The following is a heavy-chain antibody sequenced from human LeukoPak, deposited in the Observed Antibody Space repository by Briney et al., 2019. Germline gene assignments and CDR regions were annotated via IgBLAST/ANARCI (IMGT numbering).Heavy chain of an antibody. CDR2: INPNSGGT. Sequence: GASVKVSCKASGYTFTSYYMHWVRQAPGQGLEWMGWINPNSGGTNYAQKFQGRVTMTRDTSISTAYMELSRLRSDDTAVYYCARSGLFTMIVVVGVFDIWGQGTMVTVSS. CDR1: GYTFTSYY. V-gene: IGHV1-2*02. D-gene: IGHD3-22*01. CDR3: ARSGLFTMIVVVGVFDI. J-gene: IGHJ3*02.